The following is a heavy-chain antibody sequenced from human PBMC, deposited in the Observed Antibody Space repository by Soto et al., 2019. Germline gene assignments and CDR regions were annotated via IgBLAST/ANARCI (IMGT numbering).Heavy chain of an antibody. CDR2: IYYSGST. J-gene: IGHJ5*02. D-gene: IGHD5-12*01. V-gene: IGHV4-39*01. CDR1: GGSISSSSYY. CDR3: ARRVATIVWARYNWFDP. Sequence: SETLSLTCTVSGGSISSSSYYWGWIRQPPGKGLEWIGSIYYSGSTYYNPSLKSRVTISVDTSKNQFSLKLSSVTAADTAVYYCARRVATIVWARYNWFDPWGQGTLVTVSS.